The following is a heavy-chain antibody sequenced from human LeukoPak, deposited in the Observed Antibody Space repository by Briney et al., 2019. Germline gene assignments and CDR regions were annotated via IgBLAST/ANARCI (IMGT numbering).Heavy chain of an antibody. CDR1: GFTFSSYS. CDR2: ISSSSSYI. J-gene: IGHJ4*02. V-gene: IGHV3-21*01. Sequence: GGSLRLSCAASGFTFSSYSMNWVRQAPGKGLEWVSSISSSSSYIYYADSVKGRFTISRDNAKNSLYLQMNSLRAEDTAVYYCARDLEITYYYGSGSLSFGYWGQGTLVTVSS. CDR3: ARDLEITYYYGSGSLSFGY. D-gene: IGHD3-10*01.